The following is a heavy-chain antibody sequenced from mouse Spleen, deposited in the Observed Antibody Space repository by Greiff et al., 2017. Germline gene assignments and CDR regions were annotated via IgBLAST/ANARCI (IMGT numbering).Heavy chain of an antibody. CDR3: AREAYYGNYFWFAY. J-gene: IGHJ3*01. D-gene: IGHD2-10*01. CDR2: INPSNGGT. V-gene: IGHV1-53*01. CDR1: GYTFTSYW. Sequence: QVQLQQPGTELVKPGASVKLSCKASGYTFTSYWMHWVKQRPGQGLEWIGNINPSNGGTNYNEKFKGKATLTVDKSSSTAYMQLSSLTSEDSAVCYCAREAYYGNYFWFAYWGQGTLVTVSA.